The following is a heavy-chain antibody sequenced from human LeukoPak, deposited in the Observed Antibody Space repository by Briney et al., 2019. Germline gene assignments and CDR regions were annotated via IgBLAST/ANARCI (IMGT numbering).Heavy chain of an antibody. Sequence: GGSLRLSCAASGFTFSSYAMGWVRQAPGKGLEWVSAISGSGGSTYYADSVKGRFTISRDNSKNTLYLQMNSLRAEDTAVHYCAKDPAGYYGSGTEGDDYWGQGTLVTVSS. D-gene: IGHD3-10*01. CDR3: AKDPAGYYGSGTEGDDY. J-gene: IGHJ4*02. V-gene: IGHV3-23*01. CDR1: GFTFSSYA. CDR2: ISGSGGST.